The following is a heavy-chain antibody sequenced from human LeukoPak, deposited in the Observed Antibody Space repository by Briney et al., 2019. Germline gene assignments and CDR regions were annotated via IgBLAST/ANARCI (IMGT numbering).Heavy chain of an antibody. J-gene: IGHJ4*02. CDR2: VSYDGSNK. V-gene: IGHV3-30*18. CDR1: GFIFSNYG. Sequence: GRSLRLSCAASGFIFSNYGMHWVRQAPGKGLEWVAVVSYDGSNKYYADSVKGRFTISRDNSKNTLSLQMSSLRAEDTAVYYCAKAETMTQRGYFDYWGQGTLVTVSS. CDR3: AKAETMTQRGYFDY. D-gene: IGHD1-1*01.